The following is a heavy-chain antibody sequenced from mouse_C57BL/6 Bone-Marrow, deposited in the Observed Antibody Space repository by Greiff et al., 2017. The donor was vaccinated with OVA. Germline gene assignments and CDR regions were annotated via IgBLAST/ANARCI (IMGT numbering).Heavy chain of an antibody. CDR2: IYPRDGST. V-gene: IGHV1-78*01. CDR3: AWYYGSSLYYFDY. J-gene: IGHJ2*01. D-gene: IGHD1-1*01. CDR1: GYTFTDHT. Sequence: VQLQQSDAELVKPGASVKISCKVSGYTFTDHTIHWMKQRPEQGLEWIGYIYPRDGSTKYNEKFKGKATLTADKSSSTAYMQLNSLTSEDSAVYFCAWYYGSSLYYFDYWGQGTTLTVSS.